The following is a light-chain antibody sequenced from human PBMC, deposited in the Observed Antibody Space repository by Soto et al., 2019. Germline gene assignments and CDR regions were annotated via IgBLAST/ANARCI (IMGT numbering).Light chain of an antibody. Sequence: DIQMTQSPSSLSASVGDRVTITCRASQAIYNYLAWYQQKPGKDPPLLISDASTLQSGVPSRFSGSGSGTDFPLTISSLQREDVAAYYCQKFSAVPTFGGGTKVEI. CDR2: DAS. CDR3: QKFSAVPT. V-gene: IGKV1-27*01. CDR1: QAIYNY. J-gene: IGKJ4*01.